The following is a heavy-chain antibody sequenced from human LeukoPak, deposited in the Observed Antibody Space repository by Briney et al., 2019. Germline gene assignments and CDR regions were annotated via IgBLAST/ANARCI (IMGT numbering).Heavy chain of an antibody. CDR3: AKDTDSSGWSPLD. D-gene: IGHD6-19*01. Sequence: GGSLRLSCAASGFTFDDYAMHWVRQAPGKGLEWVSGISWNSGSIGYADSVKGRFTISRDNAKNSLYLQMNSLRAEDTALYYCAKDTDSSGWSPLDWGQGTLVTVSS. CDR1: GFTFDDYA. J-gene: IGHJ4*02. CDR2: ISWNSGSI. V-gene: IGHV3-9*01.